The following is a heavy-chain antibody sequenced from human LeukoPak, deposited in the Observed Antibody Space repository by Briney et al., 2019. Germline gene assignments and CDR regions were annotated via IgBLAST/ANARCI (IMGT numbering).Heavy chain of an antibody. J-gene: IGHJ4*02. V-gene: IGHV1-2*02. CDR2: INPNTGGT. D-gene: IGHD3-3*01. CDR1: GYTFSGHY. Sequence: ASVKVSCKASGYTFSGHYMHWVRQAPGQGLEWMGWINPNTGGTNYAQKFQGGVTMTRDTSISTVYMELRRLRSDDTAVYYCARDMYDFLSAAYYFDYWAREPWPPSPQ. CDR3: ARDMYDFLSAAYYFDY.